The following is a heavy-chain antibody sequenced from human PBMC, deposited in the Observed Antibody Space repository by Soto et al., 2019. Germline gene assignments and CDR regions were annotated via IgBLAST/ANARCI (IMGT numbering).Heavy chain of an antibody. CDR1: GGSFSGYY. D-gene: IGHD3-10*01. CDR3: ASLSGRRYYYYYYGMDV. Sequence: SETLSLTCAVYGGSFSGYYWSWIRQPPGKGLEWIGEINHSGSTNYNPSLKSRVTISVDTSKNQFSLKLSSVTAADTAVYYCASLSGRRYYYYYYGMDVWGQGTTVTVSS. J-gene: IGHJ6*02. CDR2: INHSGST. V-gene: IGHV4-34*01.